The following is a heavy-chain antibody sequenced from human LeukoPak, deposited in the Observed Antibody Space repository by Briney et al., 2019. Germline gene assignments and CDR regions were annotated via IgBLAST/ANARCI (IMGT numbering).Heavy chain of an antibody. CDR2: IYYSGST. J-gene: IGHJ6*02. Sequence: SETLSLTCTVSGGSVSSGSYYWSWIRQPPGKGLEWIGYIYYSGSTNYNPSLKSRVTISVDTSKNQFSLKLSSVTAADTAVYYCARAQLWLSRLYYYGMDVWGQGTTVTVSS. CDR1: GGSVSSGSYY. D-gene: IGHD5-18*01. V-gene: IGHV4-61*01. CDR3: ARAQLWLSRLYYYGMDV.